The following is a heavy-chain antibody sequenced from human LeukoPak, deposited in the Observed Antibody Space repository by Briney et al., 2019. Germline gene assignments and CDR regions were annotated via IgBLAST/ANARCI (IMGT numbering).Heavy chain of an antibody. J-gene: IGHJ4*02. CDR2: ISRDGDYM. CDR1: GFTFSRYV. V-gene: IGHV3-21*04. Sequence: KSGGSLRLSCAASGFTFSRYVLNWVRQPPGKGLEWVSSISRDGDYMYYADSVKGRFTISRDNAKNLLSLQMNSLRAEDTAVYYCAKATEEGSGIDSWGQGALVTVSS. D-gene: IGHD3-10*01. CDR3: AKATEEGSGIDS.